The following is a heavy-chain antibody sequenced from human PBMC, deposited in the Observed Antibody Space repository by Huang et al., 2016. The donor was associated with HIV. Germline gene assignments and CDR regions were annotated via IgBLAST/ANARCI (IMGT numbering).Heavy chain of an antibody. V-gene: IGHV1-18*01. CDR3: TRDPWYARTWKRNAASFI. D-gene: IGHD2-8*01. CDR1: GYPFTSYG. Sequence: QAQLMQSGGEVKKTGASVRVPCKAPGYPFTSYGISWVRKAPGQGLEWVGSTSTDNRYTDYAQKVQGRVTLAVDSSTTTAYMELTGLTSDDTAVYYCTRDPWYARTWKRNAASFIWGQGTMVTVSS. CDR2: TSTDNRYT. J-gene: IGHJ3*02.